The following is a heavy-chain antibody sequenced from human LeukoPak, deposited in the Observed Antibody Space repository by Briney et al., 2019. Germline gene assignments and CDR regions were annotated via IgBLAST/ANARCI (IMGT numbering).Heavy chain of an antibody. CDR3: AKRGWNDGYYYYGMDV. Sequence: GGSLRLSCAASGFTFSSYEMNWVRQAPGKGLEWVSGISGSGGSTYYADSVKGRFTISRDNSKNTLYLQMNSLRAEDTAVYYCAKRGWNDGYYYYGMDVWGKGTTVTVSS. V-gene: IGHV3-23*01. CDR1: GFTFSSYE. CDR2: ISGSGGST. J-gene: IGHJ6*04. D-gene: IGHD1-1*01.